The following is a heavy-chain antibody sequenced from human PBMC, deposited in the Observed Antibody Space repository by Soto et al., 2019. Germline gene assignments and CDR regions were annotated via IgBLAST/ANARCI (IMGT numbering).Heavy chain of an antibody. CDR1: GFTFSSYG. CDR3: AKRSCGGSSCFPRSLDF. CDR2: ISTSGSGT. V-gene: IGHV3-23*01. D-gene: IGHD2-15*01. J-gene: IGHJ4*02. Sequence: GGSLRLSCVASGFTFSSYGMSWVRQAPGKGLEWVSLISTSGSGTYYADSVQGRFTVSRDNSKNTLYLQMNSLRDEDTAIYHCAKRSCGGSSCFPRSLDFWGQGTQVTVSS.